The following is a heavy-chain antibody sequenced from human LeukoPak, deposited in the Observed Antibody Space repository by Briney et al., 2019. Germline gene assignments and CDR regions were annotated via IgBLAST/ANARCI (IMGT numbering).Heavy chain of an antibody. V-gene: IGHV3-30*04. CDR2: ISYDGSNK. Sequence: GRSLRLSCAASGFTFSSYAMHWVRQAPGKGLEWVAVISYDGSNKYYADSVKGRFTISRDNSKNTRYLQMNSLRAEDTAVYYCARDVDIVATIQDYWGQGTLVTVSS. J-gene: IGHJ4*02. D-gene: IGHD5-12*01. CDR3: ARDVDIVATIQDY. CDR1: GFTFSSYA.